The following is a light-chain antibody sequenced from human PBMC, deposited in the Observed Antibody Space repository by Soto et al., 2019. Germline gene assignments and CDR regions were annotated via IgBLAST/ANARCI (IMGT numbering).Light chain of an antibody. V-gene: IGKV3-15*01. CDR1: QNISNH. J-gene: IGKJ2*01. Sequence: EIVMTQSPATLSVSPGERATLSCRVSQNISNHLAWYQQKPGQAPRLLIYSASARVTGIPDRFSGSGSGTEFTLAISSLQSEDVAIYYCQQGHDWPHTFGQGTKLEIK. CDR3: QQGHDWPHT. CDR2: SAS.